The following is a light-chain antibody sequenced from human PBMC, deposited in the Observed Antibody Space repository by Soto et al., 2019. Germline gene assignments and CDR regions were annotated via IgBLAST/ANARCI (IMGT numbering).Light chain of an antibody. CDR2: EVS. CDR1: QSISSC. J-gene: IGKJ2*01. V-gene: IGKV1-5*01. Sequence: IQVTQSPSTLSASVGVRVTITCRASQSISSCLAWYQQKPGKAPKLLIYEVSTLQSGVPSRFSGSGSGTEFSLTISNLQPEDFAIYDCQQNNGYPYTFGQGTKLDIK. CDR3: QQNNGYPYT.